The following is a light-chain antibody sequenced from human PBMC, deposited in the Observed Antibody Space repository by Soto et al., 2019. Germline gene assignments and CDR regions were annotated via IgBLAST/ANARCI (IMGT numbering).Light chain of an antibody. CDR3: QHYGSSPRT. J-gene: IGKJ1*01. Sequence: EIVLTQPPGTLSLSPGERATLSCRASQSVSTSYLAWYQQKPGQAPRLLIYGASSRATGIPDRFSGSGSGTDFTLTISRLEPEDFAVYYCQHYGSSPRTFGQGTKVDIK. CDR1: QSVSTSY. V-gene: IGKV3-20*01. CDR2: GAS.